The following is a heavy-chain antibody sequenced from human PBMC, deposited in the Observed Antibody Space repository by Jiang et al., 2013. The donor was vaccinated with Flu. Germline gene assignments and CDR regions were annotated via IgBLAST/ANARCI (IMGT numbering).Heavy chain of an antibody. CDR3: ARSTEMATITKARWYYYYYGMDV. D-gene: IGHD5-24*01. CDR1: GYTFTGYY. Sequence: SVKVSCKASGYTFTGYYMHWVRQAPGQGLEWMGWINPNSGGTNYAQKFQGRVTMTRDTSISTAYMELSRLRSDDTAVYYCARSTEMATITKARWYYYYYGMDVWGQGTTVTVSS. J-gene: IGHJ6*02. CDR2: INPNSGGT. V-gene: IGHV1-2*02.